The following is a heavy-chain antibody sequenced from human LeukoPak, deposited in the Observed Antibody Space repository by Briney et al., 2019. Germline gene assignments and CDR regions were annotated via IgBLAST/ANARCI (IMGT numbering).Heavy chain of an antibody. V-gene: IGHV3-66*01. CDR1: EFSVGSNY. CDR2: IYSGGST. J-gene: IGHJ4*02. CDR3: LLYSSGWGLSY. D-gene: IGHD6-19*01. Sequence: GGSLRLSCAASEFSVGSNYMTWVRQAPGKGLEWVSLIYSGGSTYYADSVKGRFTISRDNSKNTLYLQMNSLRAEDTAVYYCLLYSSGWGLSYWGQGTLVTVSS.